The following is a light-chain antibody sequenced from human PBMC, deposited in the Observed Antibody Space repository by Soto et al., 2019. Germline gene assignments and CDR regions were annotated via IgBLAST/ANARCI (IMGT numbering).Light chain of an antibody. J-gene: IGKJ4*01. CDR3: QQRSKWVT. V-gene: IGKV3D-20*02. CDR1: QSVSSSY. Sequence: EIVLTQSPATLSLSPGERATLSCGASQSVSSSYLAWYQQKPGQAPRLLIYDAINRATGIPARFSGSGSGTDFTLTISSLEPEDFGIYYCQQRSKWVTFGRGTKVDIK. CDR2: DAI.